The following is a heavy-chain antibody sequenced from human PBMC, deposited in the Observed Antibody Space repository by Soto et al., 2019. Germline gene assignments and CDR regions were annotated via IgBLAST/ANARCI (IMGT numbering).Heavy chain of an antibody. CDR1: GFTFSSYA. J-gene: IGHJ4*02. V-gene: IGHV3-30-3*01. Sequence: QVQLVESGGGVVQPGRSLRLSCAASGFTFSSYAMHWVRQAPGKGLEWVAVISYDGSNKYYADSVKGRFTISRDNSKNTLYLQMNSLRAEDTAVYYCARDLRPDYGDYFALDYWGQGTLVTVSS. CDR2: ISYDGSNK. D-gene: IGHD4-17*01. CDR3: ARDLRPDYGDYFALDY.